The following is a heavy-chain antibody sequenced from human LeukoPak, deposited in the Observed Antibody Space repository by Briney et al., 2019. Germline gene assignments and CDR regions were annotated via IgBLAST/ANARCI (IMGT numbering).Heavy chain of an antibody. CDR1: GGSITSSIYS. Sequence: SETLSLTCTVSGGSITSSIYSWGWIRQPPGKGLEWIGSIYYSGSTYYNPSLKSRVTISVDTSKNQFSLKLTSVTAADTALYYCARRDDHGGYIDYWGQGTLVTVSS. CDR2: IYYSGST. V-gene: IGHV4-39*01. J-gene: IGHJ4*02. D-gene: IGHD4-23*01. CDR3: ARRDDHGGYIDY.